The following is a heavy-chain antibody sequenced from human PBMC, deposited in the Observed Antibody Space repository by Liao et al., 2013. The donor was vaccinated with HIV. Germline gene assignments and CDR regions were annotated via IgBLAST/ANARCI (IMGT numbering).Heavy chain of an antibody. J-gene: IGHJ4*02. CDR2: IYTSGAT. CDR3: ARGPNYYDSSGYSNGLSYYFDY. Sequence: QVHLQESGPGLVKPSQTLSLTCNVSGGSISSGNYYWSWIRQPAGKGLDWIGRIYTSGATNYNPSLKSRVTISIDTSKTQFSLRLNSVTAADTAMYYCARGPNYYDSSGYSNGLSYYFDYWGQGTLVTVSS. CDR1: GGSISSGNYY. V-gene: IGHV4-61*02. D-gene: IGHD3-22*01.